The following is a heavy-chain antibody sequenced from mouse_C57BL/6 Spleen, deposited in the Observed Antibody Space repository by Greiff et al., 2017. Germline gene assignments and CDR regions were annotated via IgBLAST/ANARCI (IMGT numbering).Heavy chain of an antibody. D-gene: IGHD1-1*01. CDR2: INPGSGGT. CDR1: GYAFTNYL. Sequence: VQLQQSGAELVRPGTSVKVSCKASGYAFTNYLIEWVKQRPGQGLEWIGVINPGSGGTNYNEKFKGKATLTADKSSSTAYMQLSSLTSEDSAVYFCARGSTVVERYFDVWGTGTTVTVSS. J-gene: IGHJ1*03. V-gene: IGHV1-54*01. CDR3: ARGSTVVERYFDV.